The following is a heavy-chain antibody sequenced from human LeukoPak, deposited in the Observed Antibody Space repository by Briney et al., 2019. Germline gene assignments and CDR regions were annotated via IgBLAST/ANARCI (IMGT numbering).Heavy chain of an antibody. D-gene: IGHD6-13*01. CDR2: FYYSGST. Sequence: WIRQPPGKGLEWIGSFYYSGSTYYNPSLKRRVTISIDTSKNQFSLKLSSVTAADTAVYYCARPQADSSSFGHWFDPWGQGTLVTVSS. V-gene: IGHV4-39*01. J-gene: IGHJ5*02. CDR3: ARPQADSSSFGHWFDP.